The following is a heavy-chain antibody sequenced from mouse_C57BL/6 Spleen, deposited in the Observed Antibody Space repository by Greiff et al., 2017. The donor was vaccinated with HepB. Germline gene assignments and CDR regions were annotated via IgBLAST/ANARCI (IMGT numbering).Heavy chain of an antibody. V-gene: IGHV1-15*01. CDR3: TRKGYGNYVSDY. CDR1: GYTFTDYE. CDR2: IDPETGGT. Sequence: VKLVESGAELVRPGASVTLSCKASGYTFTDYEMHWVKQTPVHGLEWIGAIDPETGGTAYNQKFKGKAILTADKSSSTAYMELRSLTSEDSAVYYCTRKGYGNYVSDYWGQGTTLTVSS. D-gene: IGHD2-1*01. J-gene: IGHJ2*01.